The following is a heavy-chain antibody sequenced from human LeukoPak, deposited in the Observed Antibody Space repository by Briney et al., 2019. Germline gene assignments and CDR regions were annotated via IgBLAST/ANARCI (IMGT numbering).Heavy chain of an antibody. CDR3: ARGNEYNWNDYYYYGMDV. J-gene: IGHJ6*02. CDR1: GGSFSGHF. Sequence: SETLSLTCAVYGGSFSGHFWSWIRQPPGKGLEWIGEINHSGSTNYNPSLKSRVTISVDTSKNQFSLKLSSVTAADTAVYYCARGNEYNWNDYYYYGMDVWGQGTTVTVSS. V-gene: IGHV4-34*01. CDR2: INHSGST. D-gene: IGHD1-1*01.